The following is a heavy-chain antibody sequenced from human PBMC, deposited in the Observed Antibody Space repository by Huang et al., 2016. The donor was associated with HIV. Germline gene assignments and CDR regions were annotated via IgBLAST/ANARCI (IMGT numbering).Heavy chain of an antibody. CDR1: GYTFTSQY. CDR2: IDPSGTTT. V-gene: IGHV1-46*01. CDR3: ATRGPSITIFGVGAFDI. J-gene: IGHJ3*02. Sequence: QLVQSGAEVKKPGASVKLSCKASGYTFTSQYLNWVRQAPGQGLEWMGIIDPSGTTTSYAQKFQGRVTMTRVTSTTTFYMELSSLRSEDTAFYYCATRGPSITIFGVGAFDIWGQGTMVTVSS. D-gene: IGHD3-3*01.